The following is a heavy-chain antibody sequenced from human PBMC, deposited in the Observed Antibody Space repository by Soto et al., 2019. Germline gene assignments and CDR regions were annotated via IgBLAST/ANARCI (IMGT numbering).Heavy chain of an antibody. CDR2: ISAYNGNT. CDR1: GYTFTSYG. Sequence: ASVKVSCKASGYTFTSYGISWVRQAPGQGLEWMGWISAYNGNTNYAQKLKGRVTMTTDTSTSTAYMELRSLRSDDTAVYYCERDPAGVNYDFWSGYHGSNWFDPWGQGTLVTVSS. J-gene: IGHJ5*02. CDR3: ERDPAGVNYDFWSGYHGSNWFDP. V-gene: IGHV1-18*04. D-gene: IGHD3-3*01.